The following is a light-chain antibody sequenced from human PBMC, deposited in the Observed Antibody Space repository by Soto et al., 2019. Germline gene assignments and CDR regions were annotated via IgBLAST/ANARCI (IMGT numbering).Light chain of an antibody. V-gene: IGLV2-8*01. Sequence: QSVLTQPPSASGSPWQSVTISCTGTSSDVGGYNYVSWYQQHPGKAPKLMIYEVSKRPSGVPDRFSGSKSGNTASLTVSGLQAEDEADYYCSSYGGSIYVFGTGTRSPS. J-gene: IGLJ1*01. CDR1: SSDVGGYNY. CDR2: EVS. CDR3: SSYGGSIYV.